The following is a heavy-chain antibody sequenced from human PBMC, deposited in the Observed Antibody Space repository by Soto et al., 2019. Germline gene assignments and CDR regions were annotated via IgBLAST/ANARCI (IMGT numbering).Heavy chain of an antibody. V-gene: IGHV4-59*08. CDR2: THYSGGA. D-gene: IGHD2-8*01. Sequence: QVQLHESGPGLVKPSETLSLTCTVSGGSFSDYYWSWIRQPPGKGLEWVGYTHYSGGAIYSSSLKSRVIMSVDTSKKQISLRLNSVTAADTAVYYCASGRPSTDCSSGVCYPVAGYFYMDVWGKGTVVSVSS. CDR3: ASGRPSTDCSSGVCYPVAGYFYMDV. J-gene: IGHJ6*03. CDR1: GGSFSDYY.